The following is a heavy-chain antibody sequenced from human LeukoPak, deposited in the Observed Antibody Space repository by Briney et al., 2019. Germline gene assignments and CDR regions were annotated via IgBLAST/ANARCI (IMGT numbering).Heavy chain of an antibody. CDR3: ASLYCSRGSCAFDV. CDR1: GFTVSANY. Sequence: PGGSLRLSCAASGFTVSANYMSWVRRSPGKGLEWVSIIYSGGSTDYADSVKGRFTISKDNSKNTVFLQMNSLRAEDTAMYYCASLYCSRGSCAFDVWGQGTLVTVSP. D-gene: IGHD2-15*01. J-gene: IGHJ5*02. V-gene: IGHV3-66*01. CDR2: IYSGGST.